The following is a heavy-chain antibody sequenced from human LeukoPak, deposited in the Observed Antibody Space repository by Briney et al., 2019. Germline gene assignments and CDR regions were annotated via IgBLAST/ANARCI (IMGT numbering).Heavy chain of an antibody. V-gene: IGHV3-7*01. CDR2: IKQDGSEK. J-gene: IGHJ6*02. CDR1: GFTFGGYW. Sequence: PGGSLRLSCAASGFTFGGYWMSWVRQAPGKGLEWVANIKQDGSEKYYVDSVKGRFTISRDNAKNSLYLQMNSLRAEDTAVYYCARVRHMDVWGQGTTVTVSS. CDR3: ARVRHMDV.